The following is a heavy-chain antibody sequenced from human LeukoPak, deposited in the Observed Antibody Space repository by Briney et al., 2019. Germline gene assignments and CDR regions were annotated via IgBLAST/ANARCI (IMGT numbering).Heavy chain of an antibody. D-gene: IGHD3-22*01. J-gene: IGHJ6*02. CDR2: ITPNTGGT. CDR1: GYSFTGYY. Sequence: RASVKVSCKASGYSFTGYYMHWARQAPGQGLEWMGWITPNTGGTNYAQKFQGRVTMTRDTSINTAYMELRRLRSDDTAVYYCARAARVSYYDNSPYGMDVWGQGTTVTVSS. V-gene: IGHV1-2*02. CDR3: ARAARVSYYDNSPYGMDV.